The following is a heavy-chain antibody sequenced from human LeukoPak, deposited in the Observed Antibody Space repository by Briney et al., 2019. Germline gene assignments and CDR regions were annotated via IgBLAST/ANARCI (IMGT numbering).Heavy chain of an antibody. J-gene: IGHJ4*02. Sequence: PSETLSLTCTVSGGSINSYYWNWIRHPAGKGLEWIGHIQTSGSTKYNPSLKSRVTMSIDTSKNQFSLNLYSVTAADTAVYYCATNYTAVSAFDSWGQGTLVTVSS. CDR1: GGSINSYY. CDR3: ATNYTAVSAFDS. CDR2: IQTSGST. V-gene: IGHV4-4*07. D-gene: IGHD6-19*01.